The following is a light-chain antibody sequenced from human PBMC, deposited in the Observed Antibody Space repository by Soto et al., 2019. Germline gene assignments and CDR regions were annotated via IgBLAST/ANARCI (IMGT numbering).Light chain of an antibody. V-gene: IGKV2-30*02. J-gene: IGKJ1*01. CDR3: MQGTHWPRT. CDR1: QSLVHSDGNTY. CDR2: RVS. Sequence: DVVMTQSPLSLPVTLGQPASISCRSSQSLVHSDGNTYLNWFHQRPGQSPRRLLYRVSNRDSGVPDRISGSGSGTYFTLYISRVAAEDVGVYYCMQGTHWPRTFGQGTKVDIK.